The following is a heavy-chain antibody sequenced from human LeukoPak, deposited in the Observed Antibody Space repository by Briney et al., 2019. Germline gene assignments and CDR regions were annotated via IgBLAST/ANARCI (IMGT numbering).Heavy chain of an antibody. Sequence: SETLSLTCTVSGGSISSSSYYWGWIRQPPGKGLEWIGSIYYSGSTYYNPSLKSRVTISVDTSKNQFSLKLSSVTAADTAVYYCARRQELRFDWFDPWGQGTLSPSPQ. V-gene: IGHV4-39*01. CDR2: IYYSGST. J-gene: IGHJ5*02. D-gene: IGHD4-11*01. CDR1: GGSISSSSYY. CDR3: ARRQELRFDWFDP.